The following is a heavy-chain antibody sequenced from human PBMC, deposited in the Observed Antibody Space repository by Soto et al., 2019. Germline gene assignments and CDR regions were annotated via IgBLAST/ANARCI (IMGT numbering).Heavy chain of an antibody. J-gene: IGHJ4*02. Sequence: LKISCKGSGYSFTCYWIGWVRQMPGKGLEWMGIIYPGDSDTRYSPSFQGQVTISADKSISTAYLQWSSLKASDTAMYYCARNLFRGVVVVAATHWGQGTLVTVSS. CDR3: ARNLFRGVVVVAATH. CDR2: IYPGDSDT. D-gene: IGHD2-15*01. V-gene: IGHV5-51*01. CDR1: GYSFTCYW.